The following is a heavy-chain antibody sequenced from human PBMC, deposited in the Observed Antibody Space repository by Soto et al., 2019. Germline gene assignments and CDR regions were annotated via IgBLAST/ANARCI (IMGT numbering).Heavy chain of an antibody. CDR1: GYMFPSYG. CDR2: SNGYNGNT. V-gene: IGHV1-18*01. Sequence: QVQLVQSGAEVKPPGASVKVSCKASGYMFPSYGITWVRQAPGQGLEWMGWSNGYNGNTNYAQKFQGRVTLTTDTSTTTAYLEMRSLTPDDKAVNYCARDHSKNVVVDAAPYYYYYMDVWGKGPTVTVSS. J-gene: IGHJ6*03. CDR3: ARDHSKNVVVDAAPYYYYYMDV. D-gene: IGHD2-15*01.